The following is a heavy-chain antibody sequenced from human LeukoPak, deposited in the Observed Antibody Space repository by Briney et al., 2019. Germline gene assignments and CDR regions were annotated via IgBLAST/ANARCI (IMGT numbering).Heavy chain of an antibody. J-gene: IGHJ6*03. CDR2: ISYDGSNK. CDR3: ASIAAAGPPGCYYYYMDV. D-gene: IGHD6-13*01. V-gene: IGHV3-30-3*01. Sequence: GRSLRLSCAASGFTFSSYAMHWVRQAPGKGLEWVAVISYDGSNKYYADSVKGRFTISRDNSKNTLYLQMNSLRAEDTAVYYCASIAAAGPPGCYYYYMDVWGKGTTVTVSS. CDR1: GFTFSSYA.